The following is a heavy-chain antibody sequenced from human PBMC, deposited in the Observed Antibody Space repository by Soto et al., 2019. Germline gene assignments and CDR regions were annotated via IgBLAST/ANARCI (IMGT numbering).Heavy chain of an antibody. CDR3: TRRPRGGGYGYNWFDP. V-gene: IGHV5-51*01. Sequence: PGESLKISCKGSGYSFTSYWMVWVRQMPGKGLEWMGIIYPGDSDTRYSPSFQGQVTISADKSINTAYLQWNSLKASDTAMYYCTRRPRGGGYGYNWFDPWGQGTLVTVSS. CDR2: IYPGDSDT. D-gene: IGHD5-12*01. CDR1: GYSFTSYW. J-gene: IGHJ5*02.